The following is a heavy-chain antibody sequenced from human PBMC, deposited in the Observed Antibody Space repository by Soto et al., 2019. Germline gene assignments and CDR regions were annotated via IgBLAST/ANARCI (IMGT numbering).Heavy chain of an antibody. V-gene: IGHV3-33*01. Sequence: GGSLRLSCAASGFTFSGFGMHWVRQAPGKGLEWVAIIWYDGSDKYYADSVKGRFTISRDNSKNTLYLQMNSLRAEDTAVYHCTFGNLSYYFDYWGQGTTVTVYS. CDR2: IWYDGSDK. J-gene: IGHJ4*02. CDR1: GFTFSGFG. CDR3: TFGNLSYYFDY. D-gene: IGHD3-16*01.